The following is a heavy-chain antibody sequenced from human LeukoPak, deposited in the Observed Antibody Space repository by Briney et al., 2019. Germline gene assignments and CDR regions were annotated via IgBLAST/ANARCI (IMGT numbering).Heavy chain of an antibody. CDR2: IYYSGST. V-gene: IGHV4-39*07. CDR1: AGSISSSTYH. CDR3: ARVYYSSSYDYWYFDL. D-gene: IGHD6-13*01. Sequence: SETLSLTCTVSAGSISSSTYHWGWIRQPPGKGLEWIGSIYYSGSTYYNPSLKSRVTISVDTSKNQFSLKLSSVTAADTAVYYCARVYYSSSYDYWYFDLWGRGTLVTVSS. J-gene: IGHJ2*01.